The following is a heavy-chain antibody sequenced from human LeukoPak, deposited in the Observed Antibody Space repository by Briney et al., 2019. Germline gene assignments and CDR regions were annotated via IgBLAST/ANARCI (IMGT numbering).Heavy chain of an antibody. Sequence: QSGGSLRLSCAASGFTFSSYAMSWVRQAPGKGLEWVSAISGSGGSTYYADSVKGRFTISRDNSKNTLYLQMNSLRAEDTAVYYCAKLSLYCSGGSCYPKAYYSDYWGQGTLVTVSS. CDR1: GFTFSSYA. CDR3: AKLSLYCSGGSCYPKAYYSDY. D-gene: IGHD2-15*01. J-gene: IGHJ4*02. V-gene: IGHV3-23*01. CDR2: ISGSGGST.